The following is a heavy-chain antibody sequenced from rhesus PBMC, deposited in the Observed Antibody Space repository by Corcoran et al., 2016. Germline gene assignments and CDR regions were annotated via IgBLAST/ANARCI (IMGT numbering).Heavy chain of an antibody. CDR3: ARRSTGWNFDY. Sequence: QVTWKESGPALVKPTQTLTLTCTFAGFSISTSGMGVGWIRQPPGKALEWLALIYWDDDKYYRTSLKSRLTISKDTSKNQVVLTMTNMDPVDTATYYCARRSTGWNFDYWGQGVLVTVSS. D-gene: IGHD3-22*01. CDR1: GFSISTSGMG. CDR2: IYWDDDK. J-gene: IGHJ4*01. V-gene: IGHV2-174*01.